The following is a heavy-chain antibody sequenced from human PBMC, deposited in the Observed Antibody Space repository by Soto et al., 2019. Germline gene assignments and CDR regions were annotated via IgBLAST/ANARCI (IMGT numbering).Heavy chain of an antibody. J-gene: IGHJ4*02. CDR3: ATLECNLGAFDY. V-gene: IGHV3-15*01. D-gene: IGHD3-3*01. Sequence: EVQLVESGGGLVKPGGSLRLSCAASGFTFSNAWMSWVRQAPGKGLEWVGRIKSRADGGTADHAAPVKGRFAISRDDSKNTLYLQMNSLKTEDTAVYYCATLECNLGAFDYWGQGTLVTVSS. CDR1: GFTFSNAW. CDR2: IKSRADGGTA.